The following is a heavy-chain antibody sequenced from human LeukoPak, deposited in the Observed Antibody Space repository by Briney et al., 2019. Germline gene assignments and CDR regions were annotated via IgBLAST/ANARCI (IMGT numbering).Heavy chain of an antibody. D-gene: IGHD3-10*01. CDR2: ISSSSSYI. J-gene: IGHJ4*02. V-gene: IGHV3-21*01. CDR1: GFTFSSYS. Sequence: GGSLRLSCAASGFTFSSYSMNWVRQAPGKGLEWVSSISSSSSYIYYADSVKGRFTISRDNAKNSLYLQMNSLRAEDTAVYYCAREDYYYGSGIDYWGQGTLVTASS. CDR3: AREDYYYGSGIDY.